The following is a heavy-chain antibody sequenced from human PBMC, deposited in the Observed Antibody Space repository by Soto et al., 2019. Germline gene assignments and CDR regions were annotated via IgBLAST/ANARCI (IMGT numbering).Heavy chain of an antibody. CDR1: GFTFDDYA. D-gene: IGHD7-27*01. Sequence: GGSLRLSCAASGFTFDDYAMHWVRQAPGKGLEWVSGISWNSGSIGYADSVKGRFTISRDNAKNSLYLQMNSLRAEDTALYYCAKDIRLGIGMDVWGQGTTVTVSS. V-gene: IGHV3-9*01. J-gene: IGHJ6*02. CDR3: AKDIRLGIGMDV. CDR2: ISWNSGSI.